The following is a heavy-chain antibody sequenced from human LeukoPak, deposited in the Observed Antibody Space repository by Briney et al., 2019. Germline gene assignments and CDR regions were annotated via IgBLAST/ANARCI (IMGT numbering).Heavy chain of an antibody. CDR3: ARDTSIGMVRGLISNGLDV. CDR1: GGSISSSYSY. CDR2: IYYSGNT. V-gene: IGHV4-39*07. D-gene: IGHD3-10*01. Sequence: SETLSLTCTVSGGSISSSYSYWGWIRQPPGKGLEWIGNIYYSGNTYYSPSLTSRVTLSVDTSENQFSLKLSSVTAADTAVYYCARDTSIGMVRGLISNGLDVWGQGTTVTVSS. J-gene: IGHJ6*02.